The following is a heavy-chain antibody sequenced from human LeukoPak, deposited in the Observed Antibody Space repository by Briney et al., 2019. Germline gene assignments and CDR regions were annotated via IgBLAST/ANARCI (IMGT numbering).Heavy chain of an antibody. D-gene: IGHD5-12*01. CDR1: GFSFSTFA. J-gene: IGHJ4*02. V-gene: IGHV3-23*01. CDR2: ISGGGRDI. Sequence: GGSLRLSCAASGFSFSTFAMGWVRQAPGKGLEWVSRISGGGRDIYYADSVKGRFIISRDNSRTSLYLQMNSLRAEDTALYYCATDLILRYSFGYPVEYWGQGTPVTVSS. CDR3: ATDLILRYSFGYPVEY.